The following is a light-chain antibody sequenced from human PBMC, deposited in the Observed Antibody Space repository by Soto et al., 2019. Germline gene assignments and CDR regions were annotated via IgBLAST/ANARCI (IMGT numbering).Light chain of an antibody. CDR3: LQDYNYPLT. CDR2: AAS. Sequence: AIQMTQSPSSLSASVGDRVTITCRASQGIRNDLGWYQQKPGKAPKLLIYAASSLQSGVPSRFSGSGSGTDFTLTISSLLPEEFATYYCLQDYNYPLTFGGGTKVEIK. V-gene: IGKV1-6*01. CDR1: QGIRND. J-gene: IGKJ4*01.